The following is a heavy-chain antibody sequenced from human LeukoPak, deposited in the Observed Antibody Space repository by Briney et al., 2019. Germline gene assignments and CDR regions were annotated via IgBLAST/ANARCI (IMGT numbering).Heavy chain of an antibody. Sequence: SGPTLVKPTQTLTLTCTFSGFSLNTRGVGVGWARQPPGKALEWLTLIYWDDDKRYSPSLKSRLTVTKDTSKNQVVLTMTNMDPVDTGIYYCAHRAAAEGLEYFQHWGQGTLVTVSS. CDR2: IYWDDDK. CDR1: GFSLNTRGVG. V-gene: IGHV2-5*02. CDR3: AHRAAAEGLEYFQH. D-gene: IGHD6-13*01. J-gene: IGHJ1*01.